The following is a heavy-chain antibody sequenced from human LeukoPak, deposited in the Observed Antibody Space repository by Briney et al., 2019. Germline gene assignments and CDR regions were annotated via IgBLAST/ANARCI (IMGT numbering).Heavy chain of an antibody. J-gene: IGHJ4*02. CDR1: GFTFSTYS. Sequence: GGSLTLSCTATGFTFSTYSMTWVRQAPGKGLEWVSSISDSSTYIYYTDSVKGRFTISRDNAKNSLYLQMNSLRADDAAVYYCAREPTSMGSDYWGQGTLVTVSS. CDR2: ISDSSTYI. CDR3: AREPTSMGSDY. V-gene: IGHV3-21*01. D-gene: IGHD5-18*01.